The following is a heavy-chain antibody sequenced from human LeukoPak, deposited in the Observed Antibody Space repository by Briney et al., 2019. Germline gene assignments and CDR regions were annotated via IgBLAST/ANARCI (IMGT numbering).Heavy chain of an antibody. D-gene: IGHD4-23*01. Sequence: PGGSLRLSCAASEFTFSSYSMNWVRQAPGKGLEWVSYITNSGNSKSYADSVKGRFTISRDNTKNSLYLQMNGLRAEDTAVYYCAREMGVVTAHGIDVWGQGTTVTVSS. J-gene: IGHJ6*02. CDR3: AREMGVVTAHGIDV. V-gene: IGHV3-48*01. CDR1: EFTFSSYS. CDR2: ITNSGNSK.